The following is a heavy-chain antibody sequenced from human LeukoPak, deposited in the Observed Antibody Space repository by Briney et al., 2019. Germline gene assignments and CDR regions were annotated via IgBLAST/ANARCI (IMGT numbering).Heavy chain of an antibody. CDR3: ARGLNFDP. CDR1: GFTFSSYA. CDR2: INHSGST. V-gene: IGHV4-34*01. Sequence: PGGSLRLSCAASGFTFSSYAMSWVRQPPGKGLEWIGEINHSGSTNYNPSLKSRVTISVDTSKNQFSLKLSSVTAADTAVYYCARGLNFDPWGQGTLVTVSS. J-gene: IGHJ5*02.